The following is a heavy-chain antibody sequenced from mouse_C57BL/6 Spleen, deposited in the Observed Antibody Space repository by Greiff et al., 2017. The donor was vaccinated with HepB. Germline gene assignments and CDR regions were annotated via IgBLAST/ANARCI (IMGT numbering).Heavy chain of an antibody. CDR3: TGQLRGWFAY. CDR1: GFNIKDDY. Sequence: VQLQQSGAELVRPGASVKLSCTASGFNIKDDYMHWVKQRPEQGLEWIGWIDPENGDTEYASKFQGKATITADTSSNTAYLQLSSLTSEDTAVYYCTGQLRGWFAYWGQGTLVTVSA. D-gene: IGHD3-2*02. J-gene: IGHJ3*01. V-gene: IGHV14-4*01. CDR2: IDPENGDT.